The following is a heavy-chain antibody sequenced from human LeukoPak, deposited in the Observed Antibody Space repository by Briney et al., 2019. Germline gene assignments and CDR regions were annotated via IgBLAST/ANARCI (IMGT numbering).Heavy chain of an antibody. J-gene: IGHJ4*02. Sequence: GGSLRLSCAASGFTFTRYDMHWVRQAPGKGLEWVAVISNDENNKDYGNSAKGRFTIARDNSKNTLFLQMNSLRVEDTAVYYCVLGHYGGLFDNWGQGALVIVSS. V-gene: IGHV3-30-3*01. CDR3: VLGHYGGLFDN. CDR2: ISNDENNK. D-gene: IGHD4-23*01. CDR1: GFTFTRYD.